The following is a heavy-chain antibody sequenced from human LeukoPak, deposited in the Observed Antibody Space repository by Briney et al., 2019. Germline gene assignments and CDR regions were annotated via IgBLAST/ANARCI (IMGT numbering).Heavy chain of an antibody. CDR2: IRGSGGIT. CDR1: GFTFNSYA. CDR3: AKVGYSSSWYYFDY. V-gene: IGHV3-23*01. J-gene: IGHJ4*02. D-gene: IGHD6-13*01. Sequence: PGGSLRLSCAASGFTFNSYAMSWVRQAPGRGLEWVSGIRGSGGITYYADSVKGRFTISRDNSKNTLYLQMNSLRAEDTAAYHCAKVGYSSSWYYFDYWGQGTLVTVSA.